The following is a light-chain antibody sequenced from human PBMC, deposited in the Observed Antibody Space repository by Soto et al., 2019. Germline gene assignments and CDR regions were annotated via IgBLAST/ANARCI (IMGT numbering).Light chain of an antibody. CDR3: MQRLEFPLT. CDR1: QTLLDSDGRTY. CDR2: TVS. Sequence: EIVLTQTPLSLPVTPGEPASMSCRSSQTLLDSDGRTYLDWYLQKPGQSPQLLIYTVSYRASGVPDRFSGSGSGTEFTLKISRVEAEDVGVYYCMQRLEFPLTFGGGT. V-gene: IGKV2-40*01. J-gene: IGKJ4*01.